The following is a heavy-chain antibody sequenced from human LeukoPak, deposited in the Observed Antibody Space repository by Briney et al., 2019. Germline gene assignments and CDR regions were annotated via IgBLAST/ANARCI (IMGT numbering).Heavy chain of an antibody. D-gene: IGHD2-15*01. CDR1: GGSISSYY. CDR2: ISYSGST. J-gene: IGHJ5*02. Sequence: PSETLSLTCTVSGGSISSYYWSWIRQPPGKGLQWIGHISYSGSTNYNPSLKSRVTMSVDTSKNQISLKVTSVTAADTAVYYCARGHDGVVGWFAPWGRGILVTVSS. CDR3: ARGHDGVVGWFAP. V-gene: IGHV4-59*01.